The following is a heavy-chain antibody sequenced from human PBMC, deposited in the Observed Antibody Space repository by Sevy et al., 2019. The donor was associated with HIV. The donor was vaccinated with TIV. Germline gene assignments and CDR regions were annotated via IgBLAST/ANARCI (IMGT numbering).Heavy chain of an antibody. J-gene: IGHJ4*02. Sequence: GGSLRLSCAASGFTFSSYGMHWVRQAPGKGLEWVAVISYDGSNKYYADSVKGRFTISRDNSKNTLYRQMNSLRAEDTAVYYCAKDPDYYDSSGYYSPPGYWGQGTLVTVSS. CDR3: AKDPDYYDSSGYYSPPGY. CDR2: ISYDGSNK. CDR1: GFTFSSYG. D-gene: IGHD3-22*01. V-gene: IGHV3-30*18.